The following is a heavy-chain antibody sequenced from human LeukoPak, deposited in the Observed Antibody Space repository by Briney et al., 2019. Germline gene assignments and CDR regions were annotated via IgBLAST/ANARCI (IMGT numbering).Heavy chain of an antibody. CDR1: GFTFSSYA. CDR2: ISGSGGST. CDR3: ALTGTDMWFDP. V-gene: IGHV3-23*01. J-gene: IGHJ5*02. Sequence: GGSLRLSCAASGFTFSSYAMSWVRQAPGKGLEWVSAISGSGGSTYYADSVKGRFTISRDNSKSTLYLQMNSLRAEDTAVYYCALTGTDMWFDPWGQGTLVTVSS. D-gene: IGHD1-7*01.